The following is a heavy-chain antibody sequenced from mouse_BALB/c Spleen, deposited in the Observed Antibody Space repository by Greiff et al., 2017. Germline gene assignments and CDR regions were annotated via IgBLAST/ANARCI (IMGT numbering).Heavy chain of an antibody. D-gene: IGHD1-1*01. Sequence: QVTLKVSGPGILQPSQTLSLTCSFSGFSLSTSGMGVGWIRQPSGKGLEWLAHIWWDDDKYYNTALKSGLTISKDTSKNQVFLKIASVDTADTATYYCARIAYYYGSSWDYWGQGTTLTVSS. CDR1: GFSLSTSGMG. CDR2: IWWDDDK. J-gene: IGHJ2*01. CDR3: ARIAYYYGSSWDY. V-gene: IGHV8-8*01.